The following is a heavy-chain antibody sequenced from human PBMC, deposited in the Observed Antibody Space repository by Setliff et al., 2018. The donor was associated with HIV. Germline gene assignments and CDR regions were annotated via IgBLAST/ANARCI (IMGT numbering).Heavy chain of an antibody. Sequence: ASVKVSCKVSGYTFTYYYIHWLRQVPGQGLEGMGWINPNSGDTKHAQKFQGRVSMTSDTSTTTAHLELSRLRPDDTATYYCARVNWAVGLAVDYWGQGTLVTVSS. CDR2: INPNSGDT. V-gene: IGHV1-2*02. CDR1: GYTFTYYY. CDR3: ARVNWAVGLAVDY. D-gene: IGHD3-3*02. J-gene: IGHJ4*02.